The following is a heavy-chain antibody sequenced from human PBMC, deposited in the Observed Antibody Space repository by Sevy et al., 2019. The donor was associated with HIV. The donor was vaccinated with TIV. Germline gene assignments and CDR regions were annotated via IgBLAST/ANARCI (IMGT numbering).Heavy chain of an antibody. D-gene: IGHD5-18*01. CDR2: ISGTGDYT. CDR1: GFTFSSFA. Sequence: GGSLRLSCAASGFTFSSFAMGWVRQAPGKGLDWISVISGTGDYTYYVDSVKGRFTISRDNSKNTLFLQMNSLRAEDTAIFYCAKKMGGGSGMAFLVDYWGQGTLVTVPS. V-gene: IGHV3-23*01. J-gene: IGHJ4*02. CDR3: AKKMGGGSGMAFLVDY.